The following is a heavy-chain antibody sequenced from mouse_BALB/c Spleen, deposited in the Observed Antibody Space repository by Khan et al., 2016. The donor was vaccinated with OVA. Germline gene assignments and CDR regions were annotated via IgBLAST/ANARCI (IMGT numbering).Heavy chain of an antibody. V-gene: IGHV1-20*02. D-gene: IGHD1-1*01. CDR1: GYSFTGYF. Sequence: MQLEESGPELVKPGASVKISCKASGYSFTGYFMNWVMQSHGKSLEWIGRINPHIGETFYNQKFKGKATLTVDESSSTAHMELRSLASEDSAVYYCARIYGSDCDYWGQGTPLTVSS. CDR2: INPHIGET. CDR3: ARIYGSDCDY. J-gene: IGHJ2*01.